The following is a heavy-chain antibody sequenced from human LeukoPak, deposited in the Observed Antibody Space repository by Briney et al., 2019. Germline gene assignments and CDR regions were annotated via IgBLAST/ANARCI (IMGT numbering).Heavy chain of an antibody. D-gene: IGHD3-22*01. V-gene: IGHV3-23*01. J-gene: IGHJ4*02. Sequence: GGSLRLSCAASGFTFSSYAMSWVRQAPGEGLEWVSAISGSGGSTYYADSVKGRFTISRDNSKNTLYLQMNSLRAEDTALYYCAKDTWDSSGYLSLWGQGTLVTVSS. CDR3: AKDTWDSSGYLSL. CDR2: ISGSGGST. CDR1: GFTFSSYA.